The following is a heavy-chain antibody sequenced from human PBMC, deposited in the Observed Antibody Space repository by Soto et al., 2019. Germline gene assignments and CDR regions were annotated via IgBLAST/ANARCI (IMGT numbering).Heavy chain of an antibody. Sequence: QVQLVQSGAEVKKPGASVKVSCKDSGYTFITYDINWVRQATGQRLEWVGWVNPESGKTDYARKFQGRVTMTRNTTISPVYMELSVLRSEDTAVYYCSRGNWFDPWGQGTLVTVSS. CDR2: VNPESGKT. J-gene: IGHJ5*02. CDR1: GYTFITYD. CDR3: SRGNWFDP. V-gene: IGHV1-8*01.